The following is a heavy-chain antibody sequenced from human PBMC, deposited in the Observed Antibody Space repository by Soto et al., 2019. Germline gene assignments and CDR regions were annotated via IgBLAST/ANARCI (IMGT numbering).Heavy chain of an antibody. CDR1: GFTFDDYA. CDR2: ISWDGGST. D-gene: IGHD2-15*01. CDR3: AKDMGPGYCSGGSCYSFDY. V-gene: IGHV3-43D*04. J-gene: IGHJ4*02. Sequence: GGSLRLSCAASGFTFDDYAMHWVRQAPGKGLEWASLISWDGGSTYYADSVKGRFTISRDNSKNSLYLQMNSLRAEDTALYYCAKDMGPGYCSGGSCYSFDYWGQGTLVTVSS.